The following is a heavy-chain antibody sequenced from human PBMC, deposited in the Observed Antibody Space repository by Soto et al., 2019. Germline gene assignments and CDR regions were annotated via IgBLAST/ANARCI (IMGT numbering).Heavy chain of an antibody. CDR1: GYTFTGYY. J-gene: IGHJ5*02. Sequence: QVQLVQSGAEVKKPGASVKVSCKASGYTFTGYYMHWVRQAPGQGLEWMGWINPNSGGTNYAQKFQGWVTMTRDTSICTAYMELSRLRSDDTAVYYCARGCSSTSCYVGWFDPWGQGTLVTVSS. CDR2: INPNSGGT. D-gene: IGHD2-2*01. V-gene: IGHV1-2*04. CDR3: ARGCSSTSCYVGWFDP.